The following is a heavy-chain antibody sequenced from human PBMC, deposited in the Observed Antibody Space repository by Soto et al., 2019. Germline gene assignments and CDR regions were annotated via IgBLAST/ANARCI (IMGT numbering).Heavy chain of an antibody. CDR1: GFTFSSYS. V-gene: IGHV3-48*02. D-gene: IGHD2-2*01. CDR2: ISSSGSTI. J-gene: IGHJ5*02. Sequence: EVQLVESGGGLVQPGGSLRLSCAASGFTFSSYSMNWVRQAPGKGLEWVSYISSSGSTIYYADSVKGRFTISRDNAKNPLYWKINSLRDKDRAVFYCARDPRFCSVTSCNFFPNWFDPWGQGTLVPFSS. CDR3: ARDPRFCSVTSCNFFPNWFDP.